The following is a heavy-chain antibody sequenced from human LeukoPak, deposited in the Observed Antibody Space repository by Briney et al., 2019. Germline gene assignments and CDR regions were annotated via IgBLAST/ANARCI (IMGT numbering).Heavy chain of an antibody. D-gene: IGHD4-23*01. V-gene: IGHV4-34*01. J-gene: IGHJ4*02. CDR2: INHSGST. CDR3: ARGEGYGGNPVVDY. Sequence: PSETLSLTCAVYGGSFSGYYWSWIRQPPGKGLEWIGEINHSGSTNYNPSLKSRVTISVDTSKNQFSLKLSSVTAAGTAVYYCARGEGYGGNPVVDYWGQGTLVTVSS. CDR1: GGSFSGYY.